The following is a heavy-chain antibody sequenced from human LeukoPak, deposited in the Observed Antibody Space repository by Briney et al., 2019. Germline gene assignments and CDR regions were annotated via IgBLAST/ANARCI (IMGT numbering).Heavy chain of an antibody. V-gene: IGHV3-74*01. CDR1: GFTFSPYW. CDR3: ARVSKWSADY. Sequence: GGSLRLSCAASGFTFSPYWMQWVRQAPGKGLVWVSRIDSDGSSTSYADSVKGRFIISRDNAKNTLYLQINSLRAEDTAVYYCARVSKWSADYWGQGILVTVSS. J-gene: IGHJ4*02. D-gene: IGHD2-15*01. CDR2: IDSDGSST.